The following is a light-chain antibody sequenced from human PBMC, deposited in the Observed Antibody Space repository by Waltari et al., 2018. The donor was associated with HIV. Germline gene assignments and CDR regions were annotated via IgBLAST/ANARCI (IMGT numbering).Light chain of an antibody. J-gene: IGLJ2*01. CDR3: SSYAGSNNLL. CDR2: EVS. V-gene: IGLV2-8*01. Sequence: QSALTQPPSASGSHGQSVTISCTGTSSDVGSYNFVSWYQQHPGKAPKLMIFEVSKRPSGVPDRFSGSKSGNTASLTVSGLQPEDEADYYCSSYAGSNNLLFGGGTKLTVL. CDR1: SSDVGSYNF.